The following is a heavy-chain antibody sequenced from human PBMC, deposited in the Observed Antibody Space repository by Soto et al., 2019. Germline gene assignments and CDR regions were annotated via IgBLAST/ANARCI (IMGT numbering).Heavy chain of an antibody. Sequence: EVQLLESGGGLVQPGESLRLSCAASGFTFSSYAMSWVRQAPGKGLEWVSVISGSDDSTYYADSVKGRFTISRDNSKNRLYLQMNSLRAEDTAVDYCAKRSSSSTFDYWGQGTLVTVSS. CDR2: ISGSDDST. CDR1: GFTFSSYA. CDR3: AKRSSSSTFDY. V-gene: IGHV3-23*01. D-gene: IGHD6-6*01. J-gene: IGHJ4*02.